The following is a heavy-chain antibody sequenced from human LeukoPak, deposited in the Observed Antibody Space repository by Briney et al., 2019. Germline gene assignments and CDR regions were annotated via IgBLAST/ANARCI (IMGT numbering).Heavy chain of an antibody. CDR1: EYTLTEFS. V-gene: IGHV1-24*01. Sequence: ASVKVSCKVSEYTLTEFSMHWVRQAPGKGLEWLGGFDPEDGEIIYAQKFQGRVTMSDDTSTDTAYMELGSLRSDDTAVYYFAADRGDYSGSYWTAFDIWGQGTMVTVSS. D-gene: IGHD1-26*01. CDR2: FDPEDGEI. CDR3: AADRGDYSGSYWTAFDI. J-gene: IGHJ3*02.